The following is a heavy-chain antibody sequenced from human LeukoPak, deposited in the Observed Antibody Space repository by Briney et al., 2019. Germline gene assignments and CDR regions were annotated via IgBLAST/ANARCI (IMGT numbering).Heavy chain of an antibody. CDR3: ATMTTPHSGSYRDAFDI. CDR2: INTKTGHP. J-gene: IGHJ3*02. Sequence: ASVKVSCKASGYTFTNYAMNWVRQAPGQGLEWMGWINTKTGHPTYAQGFTGRFVFSLDTSVSTAYLQISSLEPEDTAVYYCATMTTPHSGSYRDAFDIWGQGTMVTVSS. D-gene: IGHD1-26*01. CDR1: GYTFTNYA. V-gene: IGHV7-4-1*02.